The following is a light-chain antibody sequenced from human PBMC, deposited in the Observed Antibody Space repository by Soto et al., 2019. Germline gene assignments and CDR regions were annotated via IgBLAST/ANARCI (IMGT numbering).Light chain of an antibody. CDR2: GTS. J-gene: IGKJ1*01. CDR3: QQYNGYSQA. CDR1: QSISHW. Sequence: DIQMTQSPSALSASVGDRVTITCRASQSISHWLAWYQQKPGRAPKLLIYGTSTLQSGVPSRFSGSGSGTEFTLTITSLQPDDFATYYCQQYNGYSQAFGQGTKVEVK. V-gene: IGKV1-5*01.